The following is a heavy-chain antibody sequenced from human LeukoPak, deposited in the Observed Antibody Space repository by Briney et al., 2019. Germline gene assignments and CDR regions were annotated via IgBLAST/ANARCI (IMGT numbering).Heavy chain of an antibody. D-gene: IGHD6-13*01. CDR2: IYTSGST. V-gene: IGHV4-4*07. J-gene: IGHJ4*02. CDR3: ARSFLSNWYYFDN. Sequence: SETLSLTCTVSGDSISSYYWSWIRQPAGKGLEWIGRIYTSGSTNYNSSLKSRVTMSVDTSKDQFSLKLNSVTAADTAVYYCARSFLSNWYYFDNWGQGTLVTVSS. CDR1: GDSISSYY.